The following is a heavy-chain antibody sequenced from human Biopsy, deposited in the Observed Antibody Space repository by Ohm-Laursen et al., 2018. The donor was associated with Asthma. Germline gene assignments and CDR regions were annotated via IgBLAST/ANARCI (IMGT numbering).Heavy chain of an antibody. CDR2: INGKSNSI. J-gene: IGHJ4*02. CDR1: GFTFSNYG. Sequence: GSLRLSCAASGFTFSNYGMHWIRQAPGKGLEWISYINGKSNSIEYADSVKGRFTISRDNAKNSLYLQMNSLRAEDTAVYYCARDSYSSGLYDDFESWGQGTLVTVSS. D-gene: IGHD6-19*01. V-gene: IGHV3-48*04. CDR3: ARDSYSSGLYDDFES.